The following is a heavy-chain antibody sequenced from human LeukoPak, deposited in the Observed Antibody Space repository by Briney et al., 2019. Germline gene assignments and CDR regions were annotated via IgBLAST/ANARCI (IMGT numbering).Heavy chain of an antibody. D-gene: IGHD3-22*01. CDR3: ANLYYYDSSGYYPINFGY. CDR1: GFTLSNYA. Sequence: TGGSLRLSCAASGFTLSNYAMNWVRQAPGKGLEWVSSISGSGTNTYYADSVKGRLTISRDTSKNTLYLQMNSLRAEDTAVYYCANLYYYDSSGYYPINFGYWGQGTLVTVSS. V-gene: IGHV3-23*01. CDR2: ISGSGTNT. J-gene: IGHJ4*02.